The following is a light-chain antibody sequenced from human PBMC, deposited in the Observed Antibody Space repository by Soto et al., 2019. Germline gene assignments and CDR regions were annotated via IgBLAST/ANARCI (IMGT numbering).Light chain of an antibody. J-gene: IGKJ1*01. V-gene: IGKV1-5*01. CDR2: GAS. CDR1: ETITRY. Sequence: DIQMTQSASSLSASVGETVIISCRASETITRYLNWYQSKPGKAPRLLISGASSLQSGVPSRFSGSGSGTEFTLTISSLQPDDFATYYCQQYNRYPWTFGQGTKVDI. CDR3: QQYNRYPWT.